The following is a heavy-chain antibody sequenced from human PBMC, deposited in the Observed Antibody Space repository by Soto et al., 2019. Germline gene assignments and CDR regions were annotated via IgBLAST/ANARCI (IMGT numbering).Heavy chain of an antibody. Sequence: SRPTLVNPTETLRLTCNLSGISLSTRGEGVGWIRQAPGKSLEWLALIYWNDGQRYSPSLKNRLTITRDTSKNQVVLIMTNMDPVDTATYYCAHSRIWVFDFWGQGTLVTVSS. J-gene: IGHJ4*02. D-gene: IGHD7-27*01. CDR3: AHSRIWVFDF. V-gene: IGHV2-5*01. CDR2: IYWNDGQ. CDR1: GISLSTRGEG.